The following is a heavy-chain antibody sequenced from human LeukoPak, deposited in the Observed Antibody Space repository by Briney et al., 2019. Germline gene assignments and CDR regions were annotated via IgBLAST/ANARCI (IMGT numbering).Heavy chain of an antibody. D-gene: IGHD6-6*01. Sequence: ASVKVSCKASGYTSPSYFMHWVRQAPGQGLEWMGIINPTGGSTTYAQKFQGRVTMTRDTSTSTVYMELSSLRSDDTAVYYCARTAARRFDYWGQGTLVTVSS. CDR3: ARTAARRFDY. CDR2: INPTGGST. J-gene: IGHJ4*02. CDR1: GYTSPSYF. V-gene: IGHV1-46*01.